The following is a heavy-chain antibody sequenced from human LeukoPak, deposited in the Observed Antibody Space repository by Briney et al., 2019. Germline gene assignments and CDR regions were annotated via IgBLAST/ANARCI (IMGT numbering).Heavy chain of an antibody. CDR3: ARIKHSGWYEENY. CDR1: GYTFTSYH. CDR2: INPNSGGT. Sequence: GASVKVSCKASGYTFTSYHMHWVRQAPGQGLEWMGWINPNSGGTNYAQKFQGRVTMARDTSISTVYMELSRLRSDDTAVYYCARIKHSGWYEENYWGQGTLVTVSS. D-gene: IGHD6-19*01. V-gene: IGHV1-2*02. J-gene: IGHJ4*02.